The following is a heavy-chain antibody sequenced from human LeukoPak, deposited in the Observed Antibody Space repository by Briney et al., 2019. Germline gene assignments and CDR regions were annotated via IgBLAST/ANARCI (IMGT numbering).Heavy chain of an antibody. Sequence: PGGSLRLSCAASGFTFSSYSMNWVRQAPGKGLEWVSYISSSSSTIYYADSVKGRFTISRDNAKNSLYLQMNSLRAEDTAVYYCARDPNNDFWSGYYRLTTSFDAFDIWGQGTMVTVSS. CDR2: ISSSSSTI. D-gene: IGHD3-3*01. CDR1: GFTFSSYS. CDR3: ARDPNNDFWSGYYRLTTSFDAFDI. V-gene: IGHV3-48*01. J-gene: IGHJ3*02.